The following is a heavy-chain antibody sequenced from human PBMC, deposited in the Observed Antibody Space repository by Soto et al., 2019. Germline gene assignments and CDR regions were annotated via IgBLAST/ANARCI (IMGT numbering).Heavy chain of an antibody. CDR1: GFTVSSNY. Sequence: GGSLRLSCAASGFTVSSNYMSWVRQAPGKRLEWVSVIYSGGSTYYADSVRGRFIISRDDSKNTLFLQMNSLRAEDTAVYYCATAKLLLPWLFDYWGQGTQVTVPQ. CDR3: ATAKLLLPWLFDY. J-gene: IGHJ4*02. CDR2: IYSGGST. D-gene: IGHD2-15*01. V-gene: IGHV3-66*01.